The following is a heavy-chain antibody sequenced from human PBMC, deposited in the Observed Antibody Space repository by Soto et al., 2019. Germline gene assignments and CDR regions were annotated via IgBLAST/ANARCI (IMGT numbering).Heavy chain of an antibody. CDR3: ASSVGTYYYYGRDV. CDR2: IYYSGST. V-gene: IGHV4-61*01. D-gene: IGHD1-26*01. Sequence: SETLSLTCTVSGGSVSSGSYYWSWIRQPPGKGLEWIGYIYYSGSTNYNPSLKSRVTISVDTSKNQFSLKLSSVTAADTAVYYCASSVGTYYYYGRDVWGQGTTVPV. CDR1: GGSVSSGSYY. J-gene: IGHJ6*02.